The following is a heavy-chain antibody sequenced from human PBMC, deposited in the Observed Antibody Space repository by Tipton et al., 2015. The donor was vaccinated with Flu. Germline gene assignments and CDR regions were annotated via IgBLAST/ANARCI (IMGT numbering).Heavy chain of an antibody. V-gene: IGHV4-4*07. D-gene: IGHD3-10*01. Sequence: TLSLTCTVSGGSLSSFYLTWIRQPAGKGLEWIGRIYSSGITKYNPYIKNRVTMSVDTSKNQFSLSLSSVTAADTAVYYCARVSGSGTFVIFDYWRRGTLVTVSS. CDR1: GGSLSSFY. CDR3: ARVSGSGTFVIFDY. J-gene: IGHJ4*02. CDR2: IYSSGIT.